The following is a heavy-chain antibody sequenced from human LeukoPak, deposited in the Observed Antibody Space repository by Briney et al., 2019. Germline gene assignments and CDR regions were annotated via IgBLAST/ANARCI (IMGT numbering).Heavy chain of an antibody. J-gene: IGHJ4*02. Sequence: GGSLRLSCTVSGFTFSDYTMSWVRQAPGMGLEWVALMRGKAEGETTEYAASVKGRFSISRDDSKSIAFLQMNSLKTDDTAVYYCTRDLSGTTWYFDYWGQGTLVTVSS. V-gene: IGHV3-49*04. CDR2: MRGKAEGETT. CDR1: GFTFSDYT. CDR3: TRDLSGTTWYFDY. D-gene: IGHD6-13*01.